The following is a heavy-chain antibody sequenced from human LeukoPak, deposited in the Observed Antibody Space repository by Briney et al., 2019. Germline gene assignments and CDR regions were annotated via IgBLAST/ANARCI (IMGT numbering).Heavy chain of an antibody. CDR2: IYHSGST. CDR1: GYSISSDYY. CDR3: ARYDVWGTYRAFDY. D-gene: IGHD3-16*02. J-gene: IGHJ4*02. V-gene: IGHV4-38-2*02. Sequence: SETLSLTGSVSGYSISSDYYWGWIRQPPGKGLEWIGFIYHSGSTYYNPSLKSRVTISVDTSKNQFSLKLSSVTAADTAVYYCARYDVWGTYRAFDYWGQGTLVTVSS.